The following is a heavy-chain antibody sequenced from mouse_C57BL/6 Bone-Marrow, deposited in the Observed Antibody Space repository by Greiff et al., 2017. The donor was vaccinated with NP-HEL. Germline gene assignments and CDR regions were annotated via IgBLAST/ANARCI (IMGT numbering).Heavy chain of an antibody. CDR3: ARGGLPPYWYFDV. CDR2: LDPSDSYT. J-gene: IGHJ1*03. V-gene: IGHV1-69*01. CDR1: GYTFTSYW. Sequence: VQLQQPGAELVMPGASVKLSCKASGYTFTSYWMHWVKQRPGQGLEWIGELDPSDSYTNYNQKFKGKSTLTVDKSSSTAYMQLSSLTSEDSAVYYCARGGLPPYWYFDVWGTGTTVTVSS. D-gene: IGHD2-2*01.